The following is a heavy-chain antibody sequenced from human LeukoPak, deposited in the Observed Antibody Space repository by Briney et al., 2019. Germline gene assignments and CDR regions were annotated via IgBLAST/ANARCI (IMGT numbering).Heavy chain of an antibody. D-gene: IGHD1-26*01. J-gene: IGHJ4*02. CDR1: GFTFSNYA. V-gene: IGHV3-23*01. CDR3: AKRRYGSYGDFDH. CDR2: IVGGGGST. Sequence: GGSLRLSCVGSGFTFSNYAISWVRQAPGKGLEWVSAIVGGGGSTNYADSVEGRFTISKDISNNTLYLQMNSLRAEDTAVYYCAKRRYGSYGDFDHWGRGTLVTVSS.